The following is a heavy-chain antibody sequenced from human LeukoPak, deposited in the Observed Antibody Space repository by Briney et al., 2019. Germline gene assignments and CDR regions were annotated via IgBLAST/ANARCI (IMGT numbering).Heavy chain of an antibody. Sequence: GASVKVSCKASGYTFTSYAMHWVRQAPGQRLEWMGWINAGNGNTKYSQEFQGRVTITRDTSASTAYMELSSLRSEDMAVYYCARGPHYYDSSGQDFDYWGQGTLVTVSS. CDR2: INAGNGNT. J-gene: IGHJ4*02. D-gene: IGHD3-22*01. CDR1: GYTFTSYA. CDR3: ARGPHYYDSSGQDFDY. V-gene: IGHV1-3*03.